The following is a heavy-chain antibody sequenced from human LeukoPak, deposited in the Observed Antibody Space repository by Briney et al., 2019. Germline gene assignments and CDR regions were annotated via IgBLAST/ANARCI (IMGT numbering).Heavy chain of an antibody. V-gene: IGHV4-34*01. CDR2: MNPSGST. Sequence: SETLSLTCAVYGGSFSGYYWTWIRHTPEKGLEWIGEMNPSGSTNHNPSPKSRVTISVDTSKNRFSLTLSSVTAADTAVYYCARGRQDVTMIVVIMTAVSYYLDVWGKGTTVTVS. CDR3: ARGRQDVTMIVVIMTAVSYYLDV. D-gene: IGHD3-22*01. CDR1: GGSFSGYY. J-gene: IGHJ6*03.